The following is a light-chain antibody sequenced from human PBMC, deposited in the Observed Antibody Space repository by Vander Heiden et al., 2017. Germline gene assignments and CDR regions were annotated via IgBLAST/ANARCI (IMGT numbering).Light chain of an antibody. J-gene: IGLJ1*01. Sequence: QSALTQPASVSGSPGQSLTFSCTGTSRDVGGGTYVSWFQQHPGKAPKLMMYDVSSRPSGVSNRVSASKSGNTASLTISGLQADDEGDDYCMSYTTRRPVVFGRGTKVSVL. CDR3: MSYTTRRPVV. V-gene: IGLV2-14*01. CDR1: SRDVGGGTY. CDR2: DVS.